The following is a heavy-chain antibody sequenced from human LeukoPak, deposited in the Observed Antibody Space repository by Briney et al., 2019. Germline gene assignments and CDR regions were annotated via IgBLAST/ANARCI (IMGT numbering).Heavy chain of an antibody. Sequence: ASVKVSCKASGDTFTDYYLHWVRQAPGQGLEWMGMINPSGGTTSYAQKLQGRVTMTRDTSTSTVFMELSSLRSEDTAVFYCARDAYNGIYRFDYWGQGTLVTVSS. CDR3: ARDAYNGIYRFDY. J-gene: IGHJ4*02. CDR1: GDTFTDYY. V-gene: IGHV1-46*04. CDR2: INPSGGTT. D-gene: IGHD1-26*01.